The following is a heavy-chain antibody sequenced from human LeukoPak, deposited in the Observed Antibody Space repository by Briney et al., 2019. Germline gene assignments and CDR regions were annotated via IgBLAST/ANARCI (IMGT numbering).Heavy chain of an antibody. Sequence: ASVKVSCKASGYTFTSYGISWVRQAPGQGLEWMGWISAYNGNTNYAQKLQGRVSMTTDTSTSTAYMELTSLRSDDTAVYYCARNGYGSGSYYLAYWGQGTLVTVSS. CDR1: GYTFTSYG. CDR2: ISAYNGNT. D-gene: IGHD3-10*01. CDR3: ARNGYGSGSYYLAY. V-gene: IGHV1-18*01. J-gene: IGHJ4*02.